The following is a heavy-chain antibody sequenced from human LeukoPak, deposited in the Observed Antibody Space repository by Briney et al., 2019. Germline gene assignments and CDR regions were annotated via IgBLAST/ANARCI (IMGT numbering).Heavy chain of an antibody. CDR2: INHSGST. Sequence: SETLSLTCAVYGGSFSGYYWSWIRQPPGKGLEWIGEINHSGSTNYNPSLKSRVTISVDTSKNQFSLKLSSVTAADTAVYYCARGRNYDFWSGFSNWFDPWGQGTLVTLSS. V-gene: IGHV4-34*01. D-gene: IGHD3-3*01. CDR1: GGSFSGYY. CDR3: ARGRNYDFWSGFSNWFDP. J-gene: IGHJ5*02.